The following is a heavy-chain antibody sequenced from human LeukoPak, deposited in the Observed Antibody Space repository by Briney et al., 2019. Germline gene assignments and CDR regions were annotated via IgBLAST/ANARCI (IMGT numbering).Heavy chain of an antibody. CDR1: GGTFISYA. J-gene: IGHJ6*02. D-gene: IGHD2-2*01. CDR2: IIPIFGTA. Sequence: SVKVSCKASGGTFISYAISWVRQAPGQGLEWMGGIIPIFGTANYAQKFQGRVTITADESTSTAYMELSSLRSEDTAVYYCARAGAYCSSTSCYEGYYGMDVWGQGTTVTVSS. V-gene: IGHV1-69*13. CDR3: ARAGAYCSSTSCYEGYYGMDV.